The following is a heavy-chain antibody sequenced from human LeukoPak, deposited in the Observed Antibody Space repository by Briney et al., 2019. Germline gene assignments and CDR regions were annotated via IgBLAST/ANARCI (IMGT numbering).Heavy chain of an antibody. CDR3: ARGEYGSGSYHIDY. J-gene: IGHJ4*02. D-gene: IGHD3-10*01. Sequence: PGGSLRLSCAASGFTFSSYSMNWVRQAPGKGLEWVSYISGSSSYIYYADSVKGRFTISRDNAKNSLYLQMNSLRAEDTAVYYCARGEYGSGSYHIDYWGQGTLVTVSS. V-gene: IGHV3-21*01. CDR2: ISGSSSYI. CDR1: GFTFSSYS.